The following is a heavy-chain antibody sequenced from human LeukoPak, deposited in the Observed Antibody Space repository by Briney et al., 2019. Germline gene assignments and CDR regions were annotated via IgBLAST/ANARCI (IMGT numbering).Heavy chain of an antibody. Sequence: PSETLSLACTVSGGSISSYYWSWIRQPPGKGLEWIGYIYYSGSTNYNPSLKSRVTISVDTSKNQFSLRLSSVTAADTAVYYCARVTGYMIEDYFDYWGQGTLVTVSS. CDR3: ARVTGYMIEDYFDY. CDR1: GGSISSYY. V-gene: IGHV4-59*01. D-gene: IGHD3-22*01. J-gene: IGHJ4*02. CDR2: IYYSGST.